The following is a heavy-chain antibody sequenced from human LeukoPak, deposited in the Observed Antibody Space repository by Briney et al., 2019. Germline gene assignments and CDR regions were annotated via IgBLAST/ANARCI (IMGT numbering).Heavy chain of an antibody. V-gene: IGHV3-7*01. CDR2: IKEDGNEK. CDR1: GLTFSNYW. J-gene: IGHJ4*02. Sequence: GGSLRLSCAASGLTFSNYWMSWVRQAPGKGLEWVANIKEDGNEKYYVDSVKGRFSISRDNAKKSLYLQMNSLRAEDTAVYYCARDRSRFYYWGQGTPVTVSS. CDR3: ARDRSRFYY. D-gene: IGHD2-2*01.